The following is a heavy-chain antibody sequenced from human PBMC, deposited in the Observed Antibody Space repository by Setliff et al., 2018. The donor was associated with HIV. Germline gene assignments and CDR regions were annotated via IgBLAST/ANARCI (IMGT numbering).Heavy chain of an antibody. D-gene: IGHD2-2*01. CDR3: ASSHPRRSSTSWWDYYYGMDV. V-gene: IGHV3-7*01. Sequence: VHQWWVLRLSCAASGFTFSSYWMSWVRQAPGKGLEWVANIKQDGSEKYYVDSVKGRFTISRDNAKNSLYLQMNSLRAEDTAVYYCASSHPRRSSTSWWDYYYGMDVWGQGTTVTVSS. J-gene: IGHJ6*02. CDR2: IKQDGSEK. CDR1: GFTFSSYW.